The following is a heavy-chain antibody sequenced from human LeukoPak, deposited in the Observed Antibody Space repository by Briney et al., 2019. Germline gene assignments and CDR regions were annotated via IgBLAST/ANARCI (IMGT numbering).Heavy chain of an antibody. Sequence: PRRSLRLSCAASGFTFSDYYMSWIRQAPGKGLEWVSGISWNSGSIGYADSVKGRFTISRDNAKNSLYLQMNSLRAEDMALYYCAKAVVPAAHTEDAFDIWGQGTMVTVSS. CDR3: AKAVVPAAHTEDAFDI. J-gene: IGHJ3*02. V-gene: IGHV3-9*03. D-gene: IGHD2-2*01. CDR2: ISWNSGSI. CDR1: GFTFSDYY.